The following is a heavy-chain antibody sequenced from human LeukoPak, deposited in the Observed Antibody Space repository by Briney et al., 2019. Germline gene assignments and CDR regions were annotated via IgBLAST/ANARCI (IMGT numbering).Heavy chain of an antibody. J-gene: IGHJ3*02. CDR1: GFTFSSYS. D-gene: IGHD3-10*01. CDR3: AKSQRLWVGGNDAFHI. V-gene: IGHV3-23*01. Sequence: GGSLRLSCAASGFTFSSYSMNWVRQAPGKGLEWVSGVSGSGRTTYFADSVKGRFTISRDNSKSTVYLQMDSLRAEDTAVYYCAKSQRLWVGGNDAFHIWGQGTMVTVSS. CDR2: VSGSGRTT.